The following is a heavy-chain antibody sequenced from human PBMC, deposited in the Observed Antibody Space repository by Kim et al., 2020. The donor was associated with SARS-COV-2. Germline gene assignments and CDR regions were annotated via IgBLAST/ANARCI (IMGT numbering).Heavy chain of an antibody. CDR1: GFTFDDYA. CDR3: AKDKRHSSGWPFDY. V-gene: IGHV3-9*01. J-gene: IGHJ4*02. CDR2: ISWNSGSI. Sequence: GGSLRLSCAASGFTFDDYAMHWVRQAPGKGLEWVSGISWNSGSIGYADSVKGRFTISRDNAKNSLYLQMNSLRAEDTALYYCAKDKRHSSGWPFDYWGQGTLVTVSS. D-gene: IGHD6-19*01.